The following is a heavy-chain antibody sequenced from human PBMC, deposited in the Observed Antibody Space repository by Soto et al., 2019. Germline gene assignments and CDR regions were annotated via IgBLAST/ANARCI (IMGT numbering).Heavy chain of an antibody. V-gene: IGHV4-39*01. CDR3: ARRSLGDTVTTVYAFDI. J-gene: IGHJ3*02. CDR2: IYYSEST. Sequence: SETLSLTCTVSGGSISSSSYYWGWIRQPPGKGLEWIGSIYYSESTYYNPSLKSRVTISVDTSKNQFSLKLSSVTAADTAVYYCARRSLGDTVTTVYAFDIWGQGTMVTVSS. D-gene: IGHD4-17*01. CDR1: GGSISSSSYY.